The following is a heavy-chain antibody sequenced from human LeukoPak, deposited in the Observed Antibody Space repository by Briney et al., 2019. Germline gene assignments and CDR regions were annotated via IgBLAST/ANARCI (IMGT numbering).Heavy chain of an antibody. CDR1: GYTFTGYY. V-gene: IGHV1-2*02. D-gene: IGHD5-18*01. CDR3: ARANTAMVPDAFDI. Sequence: ASVKVSCKASGYTFTGYYMHWVRQAPGQGLEWMGWINPNSGGTNYAQKFQGRVTMTRDTSISTAYMELSRLRSADTAVYYCARANTAMVPDAFDIWGQGTMVTVSS. CDR2: INPNSGGT. J-gene: IGHJ3*02.